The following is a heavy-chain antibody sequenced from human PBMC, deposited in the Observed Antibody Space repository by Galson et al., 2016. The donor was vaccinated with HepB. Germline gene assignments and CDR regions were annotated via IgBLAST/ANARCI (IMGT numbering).Heavy chain of an antibody. J-gene: IGHJ4*02. Sequence: SLRLSCAGTGFTFSTYAMSWVRQAPGKRLEWVSAISGSGDTTYYADSVKGRFSISRDNSKNTLYLQMNSLRAEDTAVYYCARDRLASGNHLDYRGQGTLVTVSS. V-gene: IGHV3-23*01. CDR2: ISGSGDTT. CDR1: GFTFSTYA. CDR3: ARDRLASGNHLDY. D-gene: IGHD4-23*01.